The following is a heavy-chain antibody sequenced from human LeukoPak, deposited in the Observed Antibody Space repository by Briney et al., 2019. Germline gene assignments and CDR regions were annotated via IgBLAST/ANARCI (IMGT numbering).Heavy chain of an antibody. D-gene: IGHD3-10*01. CDR1: GLTFSSYG. CDR3: ARVPHAMVRGVIITEFYFDY. Sequence: PGGSLRLSCAASGLTFSSYGMNWVRQAPGKGLEWVSSISSSSNYIYYADSVKGRFTISRDNAKNSLYLQMNSLRAEDTAVYYCARVPHAMVRGVIITEFYFDYWGQGTLVTVSS. CDR2: ISSSSNYI. V-gene: IGHV3-21*01. J-gene: IGHJ4*02.